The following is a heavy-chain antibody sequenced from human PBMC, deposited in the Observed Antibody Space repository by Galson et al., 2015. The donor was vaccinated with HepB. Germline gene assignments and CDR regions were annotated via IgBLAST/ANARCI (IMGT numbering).Heavy chain of an antibody. CDR3: ATYADYGDLKGFDY. J-gene: IGHJ4*02. D-gene: IGHD4-17*01. V-gene: IGHV3-21*01. CDR2: ISSSSSYI. CDR1: GFTFSSYS. Sequence: SLRLSCAASGFTFSSYSMNWVRQAPGKGLEWVSSISSSSSYIYYADSVKGRFTISRDNARNSLYLQMSSLRAEDTAVYYCATYADYGDLKGFDYWGQGTLVTVSS.